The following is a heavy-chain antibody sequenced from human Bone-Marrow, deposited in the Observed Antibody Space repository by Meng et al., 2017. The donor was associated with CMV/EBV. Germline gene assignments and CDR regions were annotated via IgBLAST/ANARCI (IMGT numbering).Heavy chain of an antibody. CDR2: IYPGDSDT. CDR1: GYSFTSYW. D-gene: IGHD3-9*01. V-gene: IGHV5-51*01. CDR3: ARDQCTVFCNYYYGMDV. J-gene: IGHJ6*02. Sequence: GESLKISCKGSGYSFTSYWIGWVRQMPGKGLEWMGIIYPGDSDTRYSPSFQGQVTISADKSISTAYLQWSSLKASDTAMYYCARDQCTVFCNYYYGMDVWGQGTTVTVSS.